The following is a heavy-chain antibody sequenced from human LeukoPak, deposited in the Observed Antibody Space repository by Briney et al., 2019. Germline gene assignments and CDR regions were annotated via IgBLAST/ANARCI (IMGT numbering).Heavy chain of an antibody. Sequence: GGSLRLSCAASGFTFSSYSMNWVRQAPGKGLEWVSFISSSRSYIYYADSVKGRFTISRDNAKNSLYLQMNSLGPEDTAVYYCARDPYSGNYGNYYYYYMDVWGKGTTVTISS. J-gene: IGHJ6*03. CDR2: ISSSRSYI. CDR3: ARDPYSGNYGNYYYYYMDV. D-gene: IGHD1-26*01. V-gene: IGHV3-21*01. CDR1: GFTFSSYS.